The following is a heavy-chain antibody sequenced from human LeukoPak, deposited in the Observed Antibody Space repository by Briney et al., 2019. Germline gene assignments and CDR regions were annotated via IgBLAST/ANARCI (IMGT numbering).Heavy chain of an antibody. CDR1: GFTFSVYE. D-gene: IGHD4-23*01. Sequence: GGSLGLSCAASGFTFSVYEMNWVRQAPGKGLEWTAYISSSGRTIYYADSVKGRFTVSRDNAKNSLYLQMNSLRAEDTAVYYCARVYRSTTVITVDYWGQGTLVTVSS. CDR3: ARVYRSTTVITVDY. V-gene: IGHV3-48*03. J-gene: IGHJ4*02. CDR2: ISSSGRTI.